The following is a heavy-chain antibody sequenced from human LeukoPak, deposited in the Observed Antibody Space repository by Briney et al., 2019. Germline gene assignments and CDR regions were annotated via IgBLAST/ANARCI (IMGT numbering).Heavy chain of an antibody. D-gene: IGHD3-22*01. Sequence: GASVKVSCKASGYTFTSYGISWVRQAPGQGLEWMGWISAYNGNTNYAQKLQGRVTMTTDTSTSTAYMELRSLRSDDTAVYYCARDKKVVITTWCCAFDIWGQGTMVTVSS. CDR3: ARDKKVVITTWCCAFDI. V-gene: IGHV1-18*01. J-gene: IGHJ3*02. CDR2: ISAYNGNT. CDR1: GYTFTSYG.